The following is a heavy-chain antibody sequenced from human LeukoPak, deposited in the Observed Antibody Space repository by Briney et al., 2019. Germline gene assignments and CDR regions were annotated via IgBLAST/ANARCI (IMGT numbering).Heavy chain of an antibody. D-gene: IGHD1-26*01. J-gene: IGHJ4*02. V-gene: IGHV3-15*01. Sequence: PGGSLRLSCAASQFTFGSYWMSWVRQAPGKGLEWVGRIKSKTDGGTTDYAAPVKGRFTISRDDSKNTLYLQMNSLKTEDTAVYYCTTGIVGAYGDYWGQGTLVTVSS. CDR2: IKSKTDGGTT. CDR3: TTGIVGAYGDY. CDR1: QFTFGSYW.